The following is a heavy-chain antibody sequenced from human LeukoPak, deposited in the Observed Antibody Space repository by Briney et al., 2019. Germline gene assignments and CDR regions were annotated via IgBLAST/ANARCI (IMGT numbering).Heavy chain of an antibody. V-gene: IGHV1-18*01. CDR2: ISGYNGHT. D-gene: IGHD6-19*01. Sequence: ASVKVSCKASGYTYTNYGISWVRQAPGQGLEWMGWISGYNGHTNYAQKLQGRVTMTTDTSTSTAYMELRSLRSDDTAVYYCARDKRWLGLDAFDIWGQGTMVTVSS. CDR1: GYTYTNYG. J-gene: IGHJ3*02. CDR3: ARDKRWLGLDAFDI.